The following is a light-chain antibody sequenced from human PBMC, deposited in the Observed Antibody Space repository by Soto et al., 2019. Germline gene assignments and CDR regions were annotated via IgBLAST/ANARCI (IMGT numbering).Light chain of an antibody. J-gene: IGKJ1*01. CDR1: QSVLYSSNNKNY. Sequence: DIVMTQSPDSLAVSLGERATINCKSSQSVLYSSNNKNYLAWYQQKPGQPPKLLIYWASTRESGVPDRFSGSGSGTDFTLTISSLQAEDVAVYYYQQYCSTPLTFGQGTKVEIK. V-gene: IGKV4-1*01. CDR3: QQYCSTPLT. CDR2: WAS.